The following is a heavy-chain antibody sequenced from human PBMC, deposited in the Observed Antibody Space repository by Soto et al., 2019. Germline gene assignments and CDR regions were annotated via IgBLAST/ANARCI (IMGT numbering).Heavy chain of an antibody. V-gene: IGHV3-48*02. J-gene: IGHJ5*02. CDR1: GLTFGIYS. CDR3: ARGDRFRCSGDRCFSDGLFLS. CDR2: IKGSSFTM. D-gene: IGHD2-15*01. Sequence: EVQLVESGGGLFHRGGSRSLPCQAPGLTFGIYSMTWVLKAPGKGLEWIPYIKGSSFTMYYADSVKGRFIISRDNADNSLYLQMNSLRDADTAVYYCARGDRFRCSGDRCFSDGLFLSWGQGTLVTVSS.